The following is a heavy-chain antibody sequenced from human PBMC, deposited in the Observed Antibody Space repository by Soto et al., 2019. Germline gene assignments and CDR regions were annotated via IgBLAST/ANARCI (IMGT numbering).Heavy chain of an antibody. CDR2: IIPIFGTA. D-gene: IGHD6-19*01. V-gene: IGHV1-69*06. J-gene: IGHJ4*02. CDR3: AREEYSSGWYYFDY. CDR1: AGTLSSYA. Sequence: GDARKVGCEGSAGTLSSYAISWVRKAPGQGLEWMGGIIPIFGTANYAQKFQGRVTITADKSTSTAYMELSSLRSEDTAVYYCAREEYSSGWYYFDYWGQGTLVTVSS.